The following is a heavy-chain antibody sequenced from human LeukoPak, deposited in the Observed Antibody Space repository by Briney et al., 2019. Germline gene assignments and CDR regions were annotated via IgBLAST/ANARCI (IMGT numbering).Heavy chain of an antibody. V-gene: IGHV4-38-2*02. Sequence: SETLSLTCTVSGYSISSGYYWGWIRQPPGKGLEWIGSIYHSGSTYYNPSLKRRVTISVDTSKNQFSLKLSSVTAADTAVYYCAREGDYDFWSGYPDNWFDPWGQGTLVTVSS. CDR1: GYSISSGYY. D-gene: IGHD3-3*01. J-gene: IGHJ5*02. CDR2: IYHSGST. CDR3: AREGDYDFWSGYPDNWFDP.